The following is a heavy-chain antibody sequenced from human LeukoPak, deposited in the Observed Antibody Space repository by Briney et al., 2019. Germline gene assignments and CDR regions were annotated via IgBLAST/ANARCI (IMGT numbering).Heavy chain of an antibody. J-gene: IGHJ5*02. D-gene: IGHD3-10*01. CDR1: GGSISGYS. V-gene: IGHV4-59*01. CDR2: FHNSTTT. Sequence: PSETLSLTCTVSGGSISGYSWTWIRQPPGQGLEWIGYFHNSTTTSYNPSLTGRVTISVDTAMDQISLKLNSVTAADTAVYYCARGHLGLSPWGQGTLVTVSS. CDR3: ARGHLGLSP.